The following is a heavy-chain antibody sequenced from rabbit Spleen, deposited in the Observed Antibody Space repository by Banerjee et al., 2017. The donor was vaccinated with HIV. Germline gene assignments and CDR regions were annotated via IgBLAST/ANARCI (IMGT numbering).Heavy chain of an antibody. CDR2: IYAGSSGST. CDR1: GFSFSSSYY. D-gene: IGHD2-1*01. V-gene: IGHV1S45*01. CDR3: ARGSATMTLVITGFYLNL. J-gene: IGHJ4*01. Sequence: QEQLEESGGDLVKPEGSLTLTCTASGFSFSSSYYMCWVRQAPGKGLECIACIYAGSSGSTWYASWAKGRFTISQTSSTTVTLQMTSLTAVDTATYFCARGSATMTLVITGFYLNLWGPGTLAPS.